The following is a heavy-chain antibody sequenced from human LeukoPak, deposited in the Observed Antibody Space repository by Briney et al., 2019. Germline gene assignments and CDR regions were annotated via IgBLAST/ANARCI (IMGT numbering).Heavy chain of an antibody. CDR2: IYTSGST. Sequence: SETLSLTCTVSGVSISSGSYYWSWIRQPAGKGLEWVGRIYTSGSTNYNPSLESRVTISVDTSKNQFSLKLSSVTAADTAMYYCARDRGGGPPPYWGQGTLVTVAS. CDR3: ARDRGGGPPPY. J-gene: IGHJ4*02. CDR1: GVSISSGSYY. V-gene: IGHV4-61*02. D-gene: IGHD1-26*01.